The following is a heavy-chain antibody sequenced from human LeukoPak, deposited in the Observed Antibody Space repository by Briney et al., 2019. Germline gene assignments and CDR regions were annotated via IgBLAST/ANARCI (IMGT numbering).Heavy chain of an antibody. CDR3: ATVGRLDAFDI. J-gene: IGHJ3*02. CDR2: TYYRSKWYS. V-gene: IGHV6-1*01. CDR1: GDSVSSNSAV. Sequence: SQTLSLTCAISGDSVSSNSAVWNWIRQSPSRGLEWLGRTYYRSKWYSDYAVSVRSRITITPDTSKNQFSLQLNSMTPEDTAVYYCATVGRLDAFDIWGQGTMVTVSS.